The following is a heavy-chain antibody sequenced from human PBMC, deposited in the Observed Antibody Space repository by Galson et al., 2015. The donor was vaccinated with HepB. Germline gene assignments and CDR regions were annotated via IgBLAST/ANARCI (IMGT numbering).Heavy chain of an antibody. CDR2: IYYSGST. V-gene: IGHV4-59*01. D-gene: IGHD6-19*01. J-gene: IGHJ6*02. CDR1: GGSISSYY. CDR3: AREYSSGWHYGMDV. Sequence: LSLTCTVSGGSISSYYWSWIRQPPGKGLEWIGYIYYSGSTNYNPSLKSRVTISVDTSKNQFSLKLSSVTAADTAVYYCAREYSSGWHYGMDVWGQGTTVTVSS.